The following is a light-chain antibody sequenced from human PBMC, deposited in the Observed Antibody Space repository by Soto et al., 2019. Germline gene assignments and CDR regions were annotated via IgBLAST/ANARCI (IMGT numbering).Light chain of an antibody. CDR2: AAS. CDR3: LQYYVFLRT. J-gene: IGKJ1*01. V-gene: IGKV1-5*03. Sequence: IQRTKTTYPLSRSVGDRVTITCRASQSISSWLAWYQQKPGKAPELLIYAASTLKSGVPSRFSGSGSGTEFTLTISCLQSEDFATYYCLQYYVFLRTFGQVGKVAIK. CDR1: QSISSW.